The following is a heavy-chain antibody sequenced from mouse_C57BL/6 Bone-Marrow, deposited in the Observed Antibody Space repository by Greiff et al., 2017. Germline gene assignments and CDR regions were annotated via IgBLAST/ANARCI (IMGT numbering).Heavy chain of an antibody. Sequence: LQQPGAELVKPGASVKMSCKASGYTFTSYWITWVKQRPGQGLEWIGDIYPGSGSTNYNEKFKSKATLTVDTSSSTAYMPLSSLTSEDSAVYYGASVTEYYAMCYWGQGTSVTVSA. CDR1: GYTFTSYW. J-gene: IGHJ4*01. D-gene: IGHD2-1*01. CDR3: ASVTEYYAMCY. V-gene: IGHV1-55*01. CDR2: IYPGSGST.